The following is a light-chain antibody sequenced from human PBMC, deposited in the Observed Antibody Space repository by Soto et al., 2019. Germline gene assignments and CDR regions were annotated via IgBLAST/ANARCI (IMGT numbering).Light chain of an antibody. V-gene: IGKV3-20*01. CDR3: QQHDILPIT. CDR1: QSVSSK. CDR2: GAS. J-gene: IGKJ5*01. Sequence: EIVMTQSPATLSVSPGEGATLSCRASQSVSSKLAWYQHKPGQAPRLLISGASRRATGIPDRFSGAGSGTDFTLTSSRLEHEDFALYYCQQHDILPITFGQGTRLEIK.